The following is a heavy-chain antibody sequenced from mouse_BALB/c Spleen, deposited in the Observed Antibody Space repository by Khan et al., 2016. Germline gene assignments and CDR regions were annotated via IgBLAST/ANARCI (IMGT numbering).Heavy chain of an antibody. CDR2: IDPETGGT. CDR1: GYKFTDYE. CDR3: TRLGSAY. D-gene: IGHD4-1*01. J-gene: IGHJ3*01. Sequence: QVQLQQSGTELVRPGASVTLSCKASGYKFTDYEMHWVKQTPVHGLEWIGAIDPETGGTVYTQKFKGKATLTADKSSTTAYMELRSLTSEDSAVYYCTRLGSAYWGQGTLVTVSA. V-gene: IGHV1-15*01.